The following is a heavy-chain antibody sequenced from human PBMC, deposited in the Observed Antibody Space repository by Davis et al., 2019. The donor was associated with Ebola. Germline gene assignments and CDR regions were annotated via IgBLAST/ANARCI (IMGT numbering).Heavy chain of an antibody. V-gene: IGHV3-9*01. CDR3: AKELAGVAVAGLDY. J-gene: IGHJ4*02. CDR1: GFTFDEYA. Sequence: SLKISCAASGFTFDEYAMHWVRQAPGKGLEWVSGISWTSGSIGYADSVKGRFTISRDNAKNSLYLQMNSLRAEDTALYYCAKELAGVAVAGLDYWGQGTLVTVSS. D-gene: IGHD6-19*01. CDR2: ISWTSGSI.